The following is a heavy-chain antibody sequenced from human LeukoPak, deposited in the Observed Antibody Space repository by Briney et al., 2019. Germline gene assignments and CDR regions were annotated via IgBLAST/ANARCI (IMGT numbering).Heavy chain of an antibody. D-gene: IGHD2-21*01. CDR2: ITGSGDYT. CDR3: ARGVMAARLYYFDY. Sequence: GGSLRLSCAASGFSFGSHPMNWVRQAPGKGLEWVAGITGSGDYTYYIDTVQGRFTISRDNSKNMLFLQMNSVRAEDTAVYYCARGVMAARLYYFDYWGRGILVTVSS. CDR1: GFSFGSHP. J-gene: IGHJ4*02. V-gene: IGHV3-23*01.